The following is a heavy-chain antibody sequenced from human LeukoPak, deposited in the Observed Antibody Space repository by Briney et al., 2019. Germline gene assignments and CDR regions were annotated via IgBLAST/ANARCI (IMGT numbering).Heavy chain of an antibody. CDR2: INPSSGVT. Sequence: ASVKVSCKASGYTFTGDYMHWVRQAPGQGLEWVGRINPSSGVTDYAQKFQGRVTMTRDTAITTAYMELTSLRSDDTAVYYCASGTTERIDYWGQGTLITVSS. CDR1: GYTFTGDY. CDR3: ASGTTERIDY. D-gene: IGHD1/OR15-1a*01. V-gene: IGHV1-2*06. J-gene: IGHJ4*02.